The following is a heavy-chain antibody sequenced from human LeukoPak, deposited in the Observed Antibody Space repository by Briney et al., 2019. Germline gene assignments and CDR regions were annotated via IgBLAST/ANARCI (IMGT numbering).Heavy chain of an antibody. Sequence: PGGSLRLSCAASGFTFSSYGMDWVRQAPGKGLEWVAYIRYDGSNKNYADSVKGRFTISRDNSKNTLYLQMSSLRAEDTAVYYCAKDYSGSYYIDYWGQGTLVTVSS. CDR2: IRYDGSNK. CDR1: GFTFSSYG. D-gene: IGHD1-26*01. CDR3: AKDYSGSYYIDY. V-gene: IGHV3-30*02. J-gene: IGHJ4*02.